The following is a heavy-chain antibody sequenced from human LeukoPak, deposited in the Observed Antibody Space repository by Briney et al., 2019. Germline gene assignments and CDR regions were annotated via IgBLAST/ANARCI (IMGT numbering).Heavy chain of an antibody. Sequence: GGSLRLSCAASGFTFSSYAMHWVRRAPGKGLEWVAVISYDGSNKYYADSVKGRFTISRDNSKNTLYLQMNSLRAEDTAVYYCARIASSSWYPYYYYGMDVWGQGTTVTVS. D-gene: IGHD6-13*01. CDR3: ARIASSSWYPYYYYGMDV. CDR2: ISYDGSNK. V-gene: IGHV3-30-3*01. CDR1: GFTFSSYA. J-gene: IGHJ6*02.